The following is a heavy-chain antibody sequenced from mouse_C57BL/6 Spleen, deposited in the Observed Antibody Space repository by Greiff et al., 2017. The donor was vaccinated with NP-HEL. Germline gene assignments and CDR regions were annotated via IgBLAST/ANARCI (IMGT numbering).Heavy chain of an antibody. CDR1: GYTFTSYW. D-gene: IGHD2-12*01. CDR2: IDPSDSET. CDR3: AREGPYYKGYFDY. J-gene: IGHJ2*01. V-gene: IGHV1-52*01. Sequence: QVQLQQPGAELVRPGSSVKLSCKASGYTFTSYWMHWVKQRPIQGLEWIGNIDPSDSETHYNQKFKDKATLTVDKSSSTAYMQLSSLTSEDSAFYYCAREGPYYKGYFDYWGQGTTLTVSS.